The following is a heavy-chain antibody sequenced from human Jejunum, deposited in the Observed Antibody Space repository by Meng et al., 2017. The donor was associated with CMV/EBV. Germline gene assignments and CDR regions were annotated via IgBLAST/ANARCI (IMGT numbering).Heavy chain of an antibody. J-gene: IGHJ4*02. CDR1: Y. Sequence: YVHWVRQAPGQGLEWMGWINTNSGDTNYAQKFQGRVTMTRDTSISTAYMELSRLRSDDTAVYYCAKVKSTYHYDSTTYYPNPLFDYWGQGTLVTVSS. D-gene: IGHD2/OR15-2a*01. CDR3: AKVKSTYHYDSTTYYPNPLFDY. CDR2: INTNSGDT. V-gene: IGHV1-2*02.